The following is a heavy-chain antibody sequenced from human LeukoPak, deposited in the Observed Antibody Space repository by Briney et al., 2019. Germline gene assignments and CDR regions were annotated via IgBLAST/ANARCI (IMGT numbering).Heavy chain of an antibody. CDR2: ISSSSSTI. CDR1: GFTFSSYT. D-gene: IGHD2-15*01. V-gene: IGHV3-48*01. J-gene: IGHJ4*02. CDR3: ARDVSKLFDY. Sequence: GGSLSLSCAASGFTFSSYTMNWVRQAPGKGLEWVSYISSSSSTIYYADSVKGRFTVSRDNAKNSLYLQMNSLRAEDTAVYYCARDVSKLFDYWGQGRLATVCS.